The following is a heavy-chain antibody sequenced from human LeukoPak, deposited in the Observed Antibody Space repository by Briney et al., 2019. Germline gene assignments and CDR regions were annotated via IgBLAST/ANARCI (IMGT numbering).Heavy chain of an antibody. V-gene: IGHV4-38-2*01. D-gene: IGHD3-16*01. Sequence: SETLSLTCAVSGYSISSGYYWGWIRQPPGKGLEWIGSIYHSGSTYYNPSLKSRVTISVDTSKNQFSLKLSSVTAADTAVYYCARRAGGFDYWGQGTLVTVSS. CDR2: IYHSGST. J-gene: IGHJ4*02. CDR1: GYSISSGYY. CDR3: ARRAGGFDY.